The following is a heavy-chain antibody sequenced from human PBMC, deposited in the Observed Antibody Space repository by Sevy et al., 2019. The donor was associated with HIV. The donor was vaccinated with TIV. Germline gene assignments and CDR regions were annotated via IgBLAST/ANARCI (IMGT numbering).Heavy chain of an antibody. CDR1: GFTFSSYW. J-gene: IGHJ4*02. Sequence: GESLKISCAASGFTFSSYWMNWVRQAPGKGLEWVANIKQDGSGKYYVDSVKGRFTISRDNAKNSLYLQMNSLRAEDTAVYYCAREVEMATTYFDYWGQGTLVTVSS. D-gene: IGHD5-12*01. CDR3: AREVEMATTYFDY. CDR2: IKQDGSGK. V-gene: IGHV3-7*01.